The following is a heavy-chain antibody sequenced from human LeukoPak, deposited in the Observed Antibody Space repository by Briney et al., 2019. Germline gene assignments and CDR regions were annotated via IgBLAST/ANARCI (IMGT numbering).Heavy chain of an antibody. CDR2: IIPMFGTT. CDR1: GCTFSSYG. CDR3: ARVNDFNYYYMDV. J-gene: IGHJ6*03. V-gene: IGHV1-69*13. Sequence: AVRVSCKASGCTFSSYGISWVRQAPGQGLEWMGGIIPMFGTTYYAQNFQGRVTINADQSTSTAYMELSSLRSDDTAVYYCARVNDFNYYYMDVWGKGTTVTVSS. D-gene: IGHD3-3*01.